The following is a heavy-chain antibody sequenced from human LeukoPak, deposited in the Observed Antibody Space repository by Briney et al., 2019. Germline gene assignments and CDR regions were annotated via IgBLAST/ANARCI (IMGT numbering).Heavy chain of an antibody. J-gene: IGHJ4*02. CDR3: AKYRLPYGDHSFDY. Sequence: GGSLRLSCAASGFTFSSCAMSWVRQAPGKGLEWVSAISGSGGSTYYADSVKGRFTISRDNSKNTLYLQMNSLRAEDTAVYYRAKYRLPYGDHSFDYWGQGTLVTVSS. CDR2: ISGSGGST. CDR1: GFTFSSCA. D-gene: IGHD4-17*01. V-gene: IGHV3-23*01.